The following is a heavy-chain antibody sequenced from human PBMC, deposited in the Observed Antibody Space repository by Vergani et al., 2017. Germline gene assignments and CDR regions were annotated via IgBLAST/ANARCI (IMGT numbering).Heavy chain of an antibody. CDR1: GGSISSGSYY. J-gene: IGHJ5*02. Sequence: QVQLQESGPGLVKPSQTLSLTCTVSGGSISSGSYYWSWIRQPAGKGLEWIGRIYTSGSTNYNPSLKSRVTISVDTSKNQFSMKLSSVTAAYTAVYYCAAGLKHPWGQGTLVTVSS. CDR2: IYTSGST. CDR3: AAGLKHP. V-gene: IGHV4-61*02.